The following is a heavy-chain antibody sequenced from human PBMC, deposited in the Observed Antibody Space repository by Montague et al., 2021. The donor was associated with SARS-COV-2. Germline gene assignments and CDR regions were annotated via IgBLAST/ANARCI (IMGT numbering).Heavy chain of an antibody. J-gene: IGHJ3*02. V-gene: IGHV3-23*01. CDR1: GLTFSNYA. CDR3: ANPKGAFDI. CDR2: ISGSGGTT. Sequence: SLRLSCAASGLTFSNYAMSWVRQAPGKGPECVSGISGSGGTTYYADSVKGRFTIFRDNSKNTLYLQMNSLRAEDTAVYYCANPKGAFDIWGQGTMVTVSS.